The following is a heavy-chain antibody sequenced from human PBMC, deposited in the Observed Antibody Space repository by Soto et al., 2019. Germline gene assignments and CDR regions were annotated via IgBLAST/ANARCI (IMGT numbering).Heavy chain of an antibody. CDR1: GGSISSGGYS. CDR3: AREVTGRYCSSTSCYGMDV. J-gene: IGHJ6*02. V-gene: IGHV4-30-2*01. CDR2: IYHSGST. D-gene: IGHD2-2*01. Sequence: SETLSLTCAVSGGSISSGGYSWSWIRQPPGKGLEWIGYIYHSGSTYYNPSLKSQVTISVDRSKNQFSLKLGSVTAADTAVCYCAREVTGRYCSSTSCYGMDVWGQGTTVTVSS.